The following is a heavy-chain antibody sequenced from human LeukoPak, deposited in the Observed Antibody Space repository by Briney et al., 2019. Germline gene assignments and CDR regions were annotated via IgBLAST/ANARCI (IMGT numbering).Heavy chain of an antibody. Sequence: GGSLRLSCAASGFTFSNAWMSWVRQAPGKGLEWVSAISGSGGSTYYADSVKGRFTISRDNSKNTLYLQMNSLRAEDTAVYYCAKADGGQWPSSYYYYYMDVWGKGTTVTVSS. D-gene: IGHD6-19*01. CDR1: GFTFSNAW. CDR2: ISGSGGST. V-gene: IGHV3-23*01. CDR3: AKADGGQWPSSYYYYYMDV. J-gene: IGHJ6*03.